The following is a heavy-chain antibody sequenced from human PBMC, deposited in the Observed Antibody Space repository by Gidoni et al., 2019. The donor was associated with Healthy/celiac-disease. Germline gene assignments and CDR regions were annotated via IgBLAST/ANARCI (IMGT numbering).Heavy chain of an antibody. CDR1: GGSISSYY. V-gene: IGHV4-59*08. CDR2: IYYSGST. D-gene: IGHD6-13*01. Sequence: QVQLQESGPGLVKPSETLSLTCTVSGGSISSYYWSWIRQPPGKGLEWIGYIYYSGSTNYNPSLKSRVTISVDTSKNQFSLKLSSVTAADTAVYYCARRSAAARKGPVDAFDIWGQGTMVTVSS. J-gene: IGHJ3*02. CDR3: ARRSAAARKGPVDAFDI.